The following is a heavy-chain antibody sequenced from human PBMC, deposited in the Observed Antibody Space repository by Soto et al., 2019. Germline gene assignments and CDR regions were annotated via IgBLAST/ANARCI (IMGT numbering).Heavy chain of an antibody. J-gene: IGHJ3*02. Sequence: QGTLKESGPTLVKPTQTLTLTCSFSGFSLSTSGVGVGWIRQSPGKALEWLALIYWSGDEHYRPSLKSRLSIIKDTPKNHVVLLMTDMDPVDTATYYCARGLATLPVFAFDIWGQGTMVTVSS. D-gene: IGHD6-6*01. CDR2: IYWSGDE. V-gene: IGHV2-5*01. CDR1: GFSLSTSGVG. CDR3: ARGLATLPVFAFDI.